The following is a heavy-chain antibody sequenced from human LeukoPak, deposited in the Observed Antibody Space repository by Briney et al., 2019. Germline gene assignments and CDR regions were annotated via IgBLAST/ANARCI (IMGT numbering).Heavy chain of an antibody. J-gene: IGHJ4*02. Sequence: GGSLRLSCAASGFTFSSYSMNWVRQAPGKGLEWVSSISSSSSYIYYADSVKGRFTISRDNAKNSLYLQMNSLRAEDTAVYYCAREQIALGYSFLDYWGQGTLVTVSS. CDR2: ISSSSSYI. V-gene: IGHV3-21*01. CDR1: GFTFSSYS. CDR3: AREQIALGYSFLDY. D-gene: IGHD5-18*01.